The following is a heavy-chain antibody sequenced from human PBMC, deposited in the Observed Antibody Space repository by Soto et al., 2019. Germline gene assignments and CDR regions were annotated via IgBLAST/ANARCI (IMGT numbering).Heavy chain of an antibody. Sequence: GGSLRLSCAASGFTFDDYAMHWVRQAPGKGLEWVSGISWNSGSIGYADSVKGRFTISRDNAKNSLYLQMNSLRAEDTALYYCAKEKDILTGYYTGYGMDVWGQGTTVTVSS. V-gene: IGHV3-9*01. CDR3: AKEKDILTGYYTGYGMDV. D-gene: IGHD3-9*01. CDR2: ISWNSGSI. J-gene: IGHJ6*02. CDR1: GFTFDDYA.